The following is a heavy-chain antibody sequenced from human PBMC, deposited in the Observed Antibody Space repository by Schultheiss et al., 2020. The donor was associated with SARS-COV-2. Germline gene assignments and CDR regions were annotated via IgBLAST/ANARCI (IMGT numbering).Heavy chain of an antibody. V-gene: IGHV1-2*02. Sequence: ASVKVSCKASGYTFTGYYMHWVRQAPGQGLEWMGWINPNSGGTNYAQKFQGRVTMTRDTSISTAYMELSRLRSDDTAVYYCARDPSGSYSSFGAFDIWGQGTMVTVSS. D-gene: IGHD1-26*01. J-gene: IGHJ3*02. CDR3: ARDPSGSYSSFGAFDI. CDR2: INPNSGGT. CDR1: GYTFTGYY.